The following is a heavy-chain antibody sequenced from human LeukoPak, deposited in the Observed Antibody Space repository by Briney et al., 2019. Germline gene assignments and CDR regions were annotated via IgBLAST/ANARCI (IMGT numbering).Heavy chain of an antibody. CDR3: ARGPLGRWVTIDY. V-gene: IGHV4-39*01. D-gene: IGHD4-23*01. Sequence: SETLSLTCTVSGGSISSDSYYWAWIRQPPGKGLVWIASIYYSGSTYYNPSLKSRVTISVDTSRNQFSLKLSSVTAADTAVYYCARGPLGRWVTIDYWGQGTLVTVSS. CDR1: GGSISSDSYY. CDR2: IYYSGST. J-gene: IGHJ4*02.